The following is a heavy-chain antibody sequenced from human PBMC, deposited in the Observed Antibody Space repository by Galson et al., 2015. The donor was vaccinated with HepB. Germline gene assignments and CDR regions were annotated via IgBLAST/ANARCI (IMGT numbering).Heavy chain of an antibody. CDR2: INPSGDST. J-gene: IGHJ3*02. Sequence: SVKVSCKASGYTFTCYYMHWVRQAPGQGLEWMGIINPSGDSTSDAQKFQGRVTMTRDTSTSTVYMELSSLRSEDTAVYYCARDPYSGSHRPGAFDIWGQGTMVTVSS. V-gene: IGHV1-46*01. CDR1: GYTFTCYY. CDR3: ARDPYSGSHRPGAFDI. D-gene: IGHD1-26*01.